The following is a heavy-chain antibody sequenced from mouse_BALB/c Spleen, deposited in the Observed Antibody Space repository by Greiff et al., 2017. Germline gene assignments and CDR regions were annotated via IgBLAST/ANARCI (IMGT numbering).Heavy chain of an antibody. CDR3: TREGNYLFAY. Sequence: VQLQQSGTVLARPGASVKMSCKASGYSFTSYWMHWVKQRPGQGLEWIGAIYPGNSDTSYNQKFKGKAKLTAVTSASTAYMELSSLTNEDSAVYYCTREGNYLFAYWGQGTLVTVSA. CDR2: IYPGNSDT. D-gene: IGHD2-1*01. CDR1: GYSFTSYW. J-gene: IGHJ3*01. V-gene: IGHV1-5*01.